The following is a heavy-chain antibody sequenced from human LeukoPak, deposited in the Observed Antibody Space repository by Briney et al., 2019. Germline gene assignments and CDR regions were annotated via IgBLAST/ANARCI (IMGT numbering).Heavy chain of an antibody. J-gene: IGHJ4*02. D-gene: IGHD3-10*01. V-gene: IGHV4-39*01. CDR1: GGSISISSYY. CDR2: IYYSGST. Sequence: PSETLSLTCTVSGGSISISSYYWGWIRQPPGKGLEWIGSIYYSGSTYYNPSLKSRVTISVDTSKNQFSLKLSSVTAADTAVYYCARHGDYGSGSYYPGGPFDYWGQGTLVTVSS. CDR3: ARHGDYGSGSYYPGGPFDY.